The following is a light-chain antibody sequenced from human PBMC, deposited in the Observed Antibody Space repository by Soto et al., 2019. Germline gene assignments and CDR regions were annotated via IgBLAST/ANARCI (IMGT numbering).Light chain of an antibody. J-gene: IGKJ3*01. V-gene: IGKV2-28*01. CDR3: MQALQTRDT. CDR1: QSLLYSNGYNY. Sequence: DIVMTQSPLSLPVTPGEPASISCRSSQSLLYSNGYNYLDWYLQKPGQSPQLLISLGSNRASGVPDGFSGSGSGTDFTLKISRVEAEDVVVYYFMQALQTRDTFGPGPKVDIK. CDR2: LGS.